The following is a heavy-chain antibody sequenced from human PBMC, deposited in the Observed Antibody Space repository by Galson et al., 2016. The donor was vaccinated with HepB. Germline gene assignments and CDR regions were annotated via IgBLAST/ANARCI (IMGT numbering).Heavy chain of an antibody. CDR1: GYSFATYW. J-gene: IGHJ4*02. CDR3: ARQVGATHDH. Sequence: QSGAEVKKPGESLKISCQGSGYSFATYWIVWERQMPGKGLAWMGIIYPGDSDTTYSPSFQGQVTISADKSISTAYLQWSSLKASDTAMYYCARQVGATHDHWGQGTLVTVSS. D-gene: IGHD1-26*01. V-gene: IGHV5-51*01. CDR2: IYPGDSDT.